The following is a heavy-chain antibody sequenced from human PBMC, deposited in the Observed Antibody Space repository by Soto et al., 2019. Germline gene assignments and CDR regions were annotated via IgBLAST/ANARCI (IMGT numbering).Heavy chain of an antibody. Sequence: QVQLVQSGAEVKKPGSSVKVSCQASGGTFNNFAFTWVRQAPGQGLEWLGGIMPGFHTTNIAQTFQDRITVTADDFTTTVYMEMTSLRYDDTAVYYCATATISPVSATLCRYGMDVWGQGTTVTVSS. D-gene: IGHD6-25*01. CDR3: ATATISPVSATLCRYGMDV. CDR2: IMPGFHTT. CDR1: GGTFNNFA. J-gene: IGHJ6*02. V-gene: IGHV1-69*01.